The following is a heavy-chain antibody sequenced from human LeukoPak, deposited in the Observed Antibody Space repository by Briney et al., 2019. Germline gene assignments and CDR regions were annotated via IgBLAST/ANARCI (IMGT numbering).Heavy chain of an antibody. V-gene: IGHV1-69*11. J-gene: IGHJ4*02. CDR2: IIPFLGTT. CDR1: GYTFTSYG. Sequence: SVKVSCKASGYTFTSYGISWVRQAPRQGLEWMGSIIPFLGTTNYAQKFQGRVTITADEPTRTAYMELTYVRSDDTAVYYCTIIPNVILFTHYFEYWGQGTLVTVSS. D-gene: IGHD2-21*01. CDR3: TIIPNVILFTHYFEY.